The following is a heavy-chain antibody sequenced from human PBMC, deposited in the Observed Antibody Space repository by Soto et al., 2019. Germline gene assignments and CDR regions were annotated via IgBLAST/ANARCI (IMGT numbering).Heavy chain of an antibody. J-gene: IGHJ4*02. D-gene: IGHD5-18*01. CDR2: ISSASSYI. CDR1: GFTFGSYT. V-gene: IGHV3-21*01. CDR3: ARRSGSAYGSLDH. Sequence: EVHLVESGGGLVKPGGSLRLSCATSGFTFGSYTMNWVRRAPGKGLEWVSCISSASSYIYYADSVQGRFTISRDNSAKSLYLHMNSLRAEDTVVYYCARRSGSAYGSLDHWGQRVLVTVSS.